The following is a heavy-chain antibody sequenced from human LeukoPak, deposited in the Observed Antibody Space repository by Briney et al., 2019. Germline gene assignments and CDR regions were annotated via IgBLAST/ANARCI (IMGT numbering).Heavy chain of an antibody. D-gene: IGHD2/OR15-2a*01. Sequence: GRSLRLSCAASGFTFSSYGMHWVRQAPGKGLEWVALIWYDGSNKYYADSVKGRFTISRDNSKSTLYLQMNSLRAEDTAVYYCAREGPRGNSQFDYWGQGTLVTVSS. CDR2: IWYDGSNK. V-gene: IGHV3-33*01. CDR1: GFTFSSYG. CDR3: AREGPRGNSQFDY. J-gene: IGHJ4*02.